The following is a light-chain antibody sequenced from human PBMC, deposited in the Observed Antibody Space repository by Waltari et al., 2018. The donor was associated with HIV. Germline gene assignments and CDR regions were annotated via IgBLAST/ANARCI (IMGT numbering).Light chain of an antibody. CDR3: ASFTGDNTVI. Sequence: AVTQPASVSGLPGQSPTISCTGDDSPRGLDNFVSLYKQHSATPPRLILYDVDSRASGVSDRFSGSMSGNTASLTISGLRAEDEGHYYCASFTGDNTVIFGGGTEVTVL. J-gene: IGLJ2*01. V-gene: IGLV2-14*03. CDR1: DSPRGLDNF. CDR2: DVD.